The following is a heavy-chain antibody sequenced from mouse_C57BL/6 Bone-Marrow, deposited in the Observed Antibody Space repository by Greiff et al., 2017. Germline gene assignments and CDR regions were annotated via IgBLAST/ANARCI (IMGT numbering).Heavy chain of an antibody. CDR1: GYTFTSYW. Sequence: QVQLKESGAELVKPGASVKMSCKASGYTFTSYWITWVKQRPGQGLEWIGDIYPGSGSTNYNEKFKSKATLTVDTSSRTAYMQLSSLTSEDSAVYYCARGTTVVAHWYCDVWGTGTTVTVSS. CDR3: ARGTTVVAHWYCDV. D-gene: IGHD1-1*01. CDR2: IYPGSGST. V-gene: IGHV1-55*01. J-gene: IGHJ1*03.